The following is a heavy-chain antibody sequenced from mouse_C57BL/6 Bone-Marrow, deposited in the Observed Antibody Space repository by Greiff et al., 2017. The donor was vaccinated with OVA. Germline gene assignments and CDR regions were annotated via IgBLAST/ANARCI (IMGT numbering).Heavy chain of an antibody. CDR3: REDYYAMDY. CDR2: IDPETGCP. J-gene: IGHJ4*01. V-gene: IGHV1-15*01. CDR1: GYTFTDYE. Sequence: VQLQESGAELVRPGASVTLSCKASGYTFTDYEMHWVKQTPVHGLEWIGAIDPETGCPAYNQKFKGKAILTADKSSSTAYMELRSLTSEDSAVYYCREDYYAMDYWGQGTSVTVSS.